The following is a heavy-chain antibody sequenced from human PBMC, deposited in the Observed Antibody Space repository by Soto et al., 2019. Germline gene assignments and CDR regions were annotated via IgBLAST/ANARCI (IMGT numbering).Heavy chain of an antibody. D-gene: IGHD4-17*01. CDR3: AKATVSDSLFDN. J-gene: IGHJ4*02. CDR2: IKQDASEK. Sequence: GGSLRLSCAASGFTFSSYWMSWVRQAPGKGLEWVANIKQDASEKWYVDSVKGRFTISRDNAKNSLHLQMNSLRAEDTAVYYCAKATVSDSLFDNWGQGALVTVSS. CDR1: GFTFSSYW. V-gene: IGHV3-7*01.